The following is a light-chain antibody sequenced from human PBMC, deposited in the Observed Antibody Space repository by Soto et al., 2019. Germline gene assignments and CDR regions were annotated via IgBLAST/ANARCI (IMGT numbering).Light chain of an antibody. CDR1: SSDVGGYNY. J-gene: IGLJ1*01. CDR2: EVN. V-gene: IGLV2-8*01. CDR3: SSYAGSNTPYV. Sequence: QSALTQPPSASGSPGQSVTISCTGTSSDVGGYNYVSWYQHHPGNAPKLMIYEVNKRTSGVPVRFSGSKSGNTASLTVSGLQAEDEADYYCSSYAGSNTPYVFGTGTKLTVL.